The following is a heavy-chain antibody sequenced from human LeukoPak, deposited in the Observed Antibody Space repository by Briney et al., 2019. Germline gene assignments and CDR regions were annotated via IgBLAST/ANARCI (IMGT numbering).Heavy chain of an antibody. CDR2: ISAGGGST. D-gene: IGHD1-7*01. J-gene: IGHJ4*02. CDR3: AKGDNWNSRGAFDY. V-gene: IGHV3-23*01. CDR1: GFTFSTYA. Sequence: GGSLRLSCAASGFTFSTYAMSWVRLAPGKGLEWVSGISAGGGSTYYADSVKGRFTISRDNSKNTLYLQMNSLRAEDTAVYFCAKGDNWNSRGAFDYWGQGTLVTVSS.